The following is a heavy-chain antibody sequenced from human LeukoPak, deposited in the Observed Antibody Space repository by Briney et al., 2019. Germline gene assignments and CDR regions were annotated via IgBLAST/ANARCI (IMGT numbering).Heavy chain of an antibody. V-gene: IGHV3-23*01. CDR1: GFTFSSYA. D-gene: IGHD4-23*01. Sequence: GGSLRLSCAASGFTFSSYAVSWVRQAPGKGVEWVSAISGSGGSTYYADSVKGRFTISRDNSKNTLYLQMNSLRAEDTAVYYCAKDTRTVVTQPLDYWGQGTLVTVSS. CDR2: ISGSGGST. J-gene: IGHJ4*02. CDR3: AKDTRTVVTQPLDY.